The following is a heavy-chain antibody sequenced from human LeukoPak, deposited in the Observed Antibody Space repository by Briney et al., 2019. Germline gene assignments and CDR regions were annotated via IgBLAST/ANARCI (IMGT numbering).Heavy chain of an antibody. CDR2: MNPNSGNT. CDR1: GYTFTSYD. V-gene: IGHV1-8*01. J-gene: IGHJ4*02. D-gene: IGHD3-3*01. CDR3: AKDHNDFWSGYPPN. Sequence: ASVKVSCKASGYTFTSYDINWVRQATGQGLEWMGWMNPNSGNTGYAQKFQGRVTMTRNTSISTAYMELSSPRADDTAVYYCAKDHNDFWSGYPPNWGQGTLVTVSS.